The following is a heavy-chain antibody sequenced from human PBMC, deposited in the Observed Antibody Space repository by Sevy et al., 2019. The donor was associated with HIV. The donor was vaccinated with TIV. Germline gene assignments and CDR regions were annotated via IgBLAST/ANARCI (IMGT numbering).Heavy chain of an antibody. CDR2: INSDGSST. CDR3: ARVNAYDFWSGYYTYYYYYYMDV. J-gene: IGHJ6*03. D-gene: IGHD3-3*01. Sequence: GGSLRLSCAASGFTFSSYWMHCVRQTPGKGLVWVSRINSDGSSTSYADSVKGRFTISRDNAKNTLYLQMNSLRAEDTAVYYCARVNAYDFWSGYYTYYYYYYMDVWGKGTTVTVSS. CDR1: GFTFSSYW. V-gene: IGHV3-74*01.